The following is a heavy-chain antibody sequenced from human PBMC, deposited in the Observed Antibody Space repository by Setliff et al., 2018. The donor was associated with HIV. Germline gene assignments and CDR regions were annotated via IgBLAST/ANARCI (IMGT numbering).Heavy chain of an antibody. CDR2: IIPIFGTP. CDR3: ASSAGAVPTTAPYGDYYYYFYMVV. V-gene: IGHV1-69*05. J-gene: IGHJ6*03. D-gene: IGHD1-1*01. Sequence: SVKVSCKASGGIFSRFAFSWVRQAPGQGLEWMGGIIPIFGTPNYAQKFQGRVTITTDESTNTVYMELYSLTSEDTAIYYCASSAGAVPTTAPYGDYYYYFYMVVWGKGTTVTVSS. CDR1: GGIFSRFA.